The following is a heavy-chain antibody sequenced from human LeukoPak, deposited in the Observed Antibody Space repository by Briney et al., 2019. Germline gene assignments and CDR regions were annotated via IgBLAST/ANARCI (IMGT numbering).Heavy chain of an antibody. CDR1: GASINSGDYY. CDR2: IYYSGST. CDR3: ARDTRKRGSSSWWREFDY. J-gene: IGHJ4*02. D-gene: IGHD6-13*01. V-gene: IGHV4-30-4*01. Sequence: SETLSLTCTVSGASINSGDYYWSWIRQPPGKGLEWIGYIYYSGSTYYNPSLKSRVTISVDTSKNQFSLKLSSVTAADTAVCYCARDTRKRGSSSWWREFDYWGQGTLVTVSS.